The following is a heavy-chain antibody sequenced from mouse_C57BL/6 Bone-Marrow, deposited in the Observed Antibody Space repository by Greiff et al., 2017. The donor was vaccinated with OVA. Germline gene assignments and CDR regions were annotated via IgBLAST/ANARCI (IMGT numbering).Heavy chain of an antibody. CDR3: ARSGYYSNYACAMDY. V-gene: IGHV14-3*01. D-gene: IGHD2-5*01. Sequence: EVKLQESVAELVRPGASVKLSCTASGFNIKNTYMHWVKQRPEQGLEWIGRIDPANGNTKYAPKFQGKATITADTSSNTAYLQLSSLTSEDTAIYYCARSGYYSNYACAMDYWGQGTSVTVSS. CDR2: IDPANGNT. CDR1: GFNIKNTY. J-gene: IGHJ4*01.